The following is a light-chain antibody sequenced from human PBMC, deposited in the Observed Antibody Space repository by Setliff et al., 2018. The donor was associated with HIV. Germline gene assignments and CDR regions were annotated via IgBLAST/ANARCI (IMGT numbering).Light chain of an antibody. CDR1: SSDVGGYSY. J-gene: IGLJ1*01. CDR2: EVT. V-gene: IGLV2-14*01. CDR3: SSYAITNTLP. Sequence: QSVLTQPASVSGSPGQSITISCTGTSSDVGGYSYVSWYQQHPGKAPKLIIYEVTNRPSGVSNRFSGSKSGNTASLTISGLQAEDEADYYCSSYAITNTLPFGTGTK.